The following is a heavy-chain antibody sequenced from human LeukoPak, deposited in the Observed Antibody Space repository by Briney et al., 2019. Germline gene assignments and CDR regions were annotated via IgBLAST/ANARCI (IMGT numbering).Heavy chain of an antibody. V-gene: IGHV3-23*01. Sequence: AGGSLRLSCAASGFTFSSYAMSWVRHAPGKGLEWVSAISGSSGSTYYADSVKGRFTISRDNSKNTLYLQMNSLRAEPTAEYYCAKDLGYSSGWPYWRQGTLVTVSS. CDR1: GFTFSSYA. J-gene: IGHJ4*02. CDR3: AKDLGYSSGWPY. CDR2: ISGSSGST. D-gene: IGHD6-19*01.